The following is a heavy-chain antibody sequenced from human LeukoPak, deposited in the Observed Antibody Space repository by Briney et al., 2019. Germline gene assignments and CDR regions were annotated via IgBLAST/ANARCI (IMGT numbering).Heavy chain of an antibody. V-gene: IGHV3-48*04. D-gene: IGHD4-11*01. CDR3: ATSGYSNIDY. CDR2: ISSSSNTI. CDR1: GFIFSSNS. Sequence: GGSLRLSCAASGFIFSSNSMNWVRQAPGKGLEWVSYISSSSNTIYYADFVKGRFTISRDNAKNSLYLQMNSLRAEDTAVYYCATSGYSNIDYWGQGTLVTVSS. J-gene: IGHJ4*02.